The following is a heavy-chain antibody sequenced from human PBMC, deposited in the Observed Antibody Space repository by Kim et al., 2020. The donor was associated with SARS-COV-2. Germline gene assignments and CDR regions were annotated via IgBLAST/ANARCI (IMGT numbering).Heavy chain of an antibody. V-gene: IGHV4-59*08. J-gene: IGHJ4*02. CDR3: ARHDLFGAAAGMAFDY. D-gene: IGHD6-13*01. Sequence: SLKGRVTIAVDASKNPFSLKLSSVTAADTAVYYCARHDLFGAAAGMAFDYWGQGTLVTVSS.